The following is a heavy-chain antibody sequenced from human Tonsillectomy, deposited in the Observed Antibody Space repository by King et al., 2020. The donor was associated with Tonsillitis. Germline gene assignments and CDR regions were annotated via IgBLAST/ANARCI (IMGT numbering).Heavy chain of an antibody. CDR3: ARSLGHLYISLSNWFDP. D-gene: IGHD2-2*02. J-gene: IGHJ5*02. Sequence: LQLVQSGAEVKKPGASVTISCKASGFTLTSYYIHWVRQAPGQGLEWMGIINPTGGSPTYAQKFQGRVTMTSDTATSAIHMELSSLRSEDTAVYFCARSLGHLYISLSNWFDPWGQGTRVTVSA. V-gene: IGHV1-46*01. CDR1: GFTLTSYY. CDR2: INPTGGSP.